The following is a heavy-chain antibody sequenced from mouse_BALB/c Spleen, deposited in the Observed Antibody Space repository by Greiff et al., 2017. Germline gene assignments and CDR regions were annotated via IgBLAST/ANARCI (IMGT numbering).Heavy chain of an antibody. CDR2: ISSGGSYT. V-gene: IGHV5-6*02. Sequence: DVKLVESGGDLVKPGGSLKLSCAASGFTFSSYGMSWVRQTPDKRLEWVATISSGGSYTYYPDSVKGRFTISRDNAKNTLYLQMSSLKSEDTAMYYCARHDSGYPAWFAYWGQGTLVTVSA. J-gene: IGHJ3*01. CDR3: ARHDSGYPAWFAY. D-gene: IGHD3-1*01. CDR1: GFTFSSYG.